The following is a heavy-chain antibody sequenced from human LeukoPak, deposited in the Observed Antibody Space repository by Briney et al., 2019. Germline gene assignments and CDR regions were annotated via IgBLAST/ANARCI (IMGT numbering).Heavy chain of an antibody. D-gene: IGHD1-26*01. Sequence: GGSLRLSCAASGFTFTSHGMHWVRQAPGKGLEWVADTNYDGSKKDYADSVKGRFTISRGDSENTVYLQMNSLRTEDTAVYYFARDRSGTYSVDYWGLGTLVTISS. V-gene: IGHV3-30*04. CDR1: GFTFTSHG. CDR2: TNYDGSKK. CDR3: ARDRSGTYSVDY. J-gene: IGHJ4*02.